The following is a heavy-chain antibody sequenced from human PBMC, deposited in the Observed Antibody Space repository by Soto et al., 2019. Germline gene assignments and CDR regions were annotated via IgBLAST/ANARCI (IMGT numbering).Heavy chain of an antibody. D-gene: IGHD3-9*01. V-gene: IGHV3-33*01. CDR1: GFTFSSYG. J-gene: IGHJ4*02. CDR2: IWYDGSNK. CDR3: ARDLDDILTGYSFDY. Sequence: GGSLRLSCAASGFTFSSYGMHWVRQAPGKGLEWVAVIWYDGSNKYYADSVKGRFTISRDNSKSTLYLQMNSLRAEDTAVYYCARDLDDILTGYSFDYWGQGTLVTVSS.